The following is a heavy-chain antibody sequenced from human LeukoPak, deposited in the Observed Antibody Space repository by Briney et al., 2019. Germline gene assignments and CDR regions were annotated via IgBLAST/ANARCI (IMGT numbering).Heavy chain of an antibody. V-gene: IGHV4-34*01. Sequence: SETLSLTCAVYGGAFSGYYWSWIRQPPGKGLEWIGEINHSGSTNYNPSLKSRVTISVDTSKNQFSLKLSSVTAADTAVHYCARGNNWNYGYYYYGMDVWGQGTTVTVSS. CDR3: ARGNNWNYGYYYYGMDV. D-gene: IGHD1-7*01. J-gene: IGHJ6*02. CDR1: GGAFSGYY. CDR2: INHSGST.